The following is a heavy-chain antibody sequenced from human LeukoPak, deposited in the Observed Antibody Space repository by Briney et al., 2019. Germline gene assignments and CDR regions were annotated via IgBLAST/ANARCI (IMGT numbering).Heavy chain of an antibody. CDR2: INPNSGGT. CDR1: GYTFTGYY. V-gene: IGHV1-2*04. J-gene: IGHJ5*02. D-gene: IGHD2-15*01. Sequence: ASVKVSCKASGYTFTGYYMHWVRQAPGQGLEWMGWINPNSGGTNYAQKFQGWVTMTRDTSISTAYMELSRLRSDDTAVYYCARALGYCSGGSCTRGYNWFDPWGQGTLVTVPS. CDR3: ARALGYCSGGSCTRGYNWFDP.